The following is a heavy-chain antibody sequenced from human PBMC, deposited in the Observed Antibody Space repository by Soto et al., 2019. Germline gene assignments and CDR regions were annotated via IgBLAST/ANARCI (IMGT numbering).Heavy chain of an antibody. CDR3: AKHVGGDGTYYCPFDI. J-gene: IGHJ3*02. V-gene: IGHV3-23*01. D-gene: IGHD1-26*01. CDR2: ISGSGDST. Sequence: HPGGSLRLSCAASGFTFSSYAMSWVRQAPGKGLEWVSVISGSGDSTDYADSVKGRFTISRDNSKNTVYLQMNSLRAEDTAVYFCAKHVGGDGTYYCPFDIWGQGTMVTVSS. CDR1: GFTFSSYA.